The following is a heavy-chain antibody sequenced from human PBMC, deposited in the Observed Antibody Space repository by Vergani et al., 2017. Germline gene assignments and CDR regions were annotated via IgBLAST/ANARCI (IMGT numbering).Heavy chain of an antibody. Sequence: EVHLLESGGGLVQSGGSLRLSCAASGFTFSNSAVSWVRQAPGRGLAWVSGISGSGSSKFYEDSLKGRVTISRDNSKNTLYLQMNSLRVEDTAVYYCARAYGRYDWFDYWGQRTLVTVSS. J-gene: IGHJ4*01. CDR3: ARAYGRYDWFDY. D-gene: IGHD1-20*01. V-gene: IGHV3-23*01. CDR2: ISGSGSSK. CDR1: GFTFSNSA.